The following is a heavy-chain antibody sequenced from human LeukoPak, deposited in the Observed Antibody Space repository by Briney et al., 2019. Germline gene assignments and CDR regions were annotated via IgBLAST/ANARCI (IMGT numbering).Heavy chain of an antibody. CDR3: AREETYYYGSGS. V-gene: IGHV1-18*01. D-gene: IGHD3-10*01. J-gene: IGHJ4*02. Sequence: ASVKVSCKASGYTFTNYGISWVRQAPGQGLEWMGWITTNNGNTNYAQKFQGRVTMTADTSTSTAYMELRSLRPDDTAVYYCAREETYYYGSGSWGQGTLVTVSS. CDR1: GYTFTNYG. CDR2: ITTNNGNT.